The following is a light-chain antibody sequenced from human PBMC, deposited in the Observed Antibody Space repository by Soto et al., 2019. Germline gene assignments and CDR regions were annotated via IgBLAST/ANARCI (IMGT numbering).Light chain of an antibody. V-gene: IGLV2-14*03. J-gene: IGLJ1*01. Sequence: QSVLTQPASVSGSPGQSITISRTGTSSDVGGYNYVSSYQQHPGKAPKLMIYDVSDRPSGVSNRFSASKSGNTASLTISGLQAEDEADYYCCSYTSSSTPWVFGTGTKVTVL. CDR1: SSDVGGYNY. CDR2: DVS. CDR3: CSYTSSSTPWV.